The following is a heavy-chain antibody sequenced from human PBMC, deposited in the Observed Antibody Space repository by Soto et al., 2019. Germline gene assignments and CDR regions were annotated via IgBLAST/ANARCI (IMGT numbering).Heavy chain of an antibody. CDR1: GFTFSSYA. J-gene: IGHJ4*02. CDR2: VSGSGGTT. V-gene: IGHV3-23*01. D-gene: IGHD3-22*01. CDR3: AKWYYYDSRPRKYFDY. Sequence: EVQLLESGGGLVQPGGSVRLSCAASGFTFSSYAMSWVRQAPGKGLEWVSAVSGSGGTTYYADSVKGRFTISRDNSQNTVYLQMYSLRVEDTAVYYCAKWYYYDSRPRKYFDYWGQGTLVIVSS.